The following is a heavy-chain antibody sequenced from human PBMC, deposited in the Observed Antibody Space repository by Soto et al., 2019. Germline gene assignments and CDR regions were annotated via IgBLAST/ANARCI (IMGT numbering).Heavy chain of an antibody. CDR3: AHRVLRTVFGLVTTTAIYFDF. CDR1: GFSLTTSGVG. D-gene: IGHD3-3*01. V-gene: IGHV2-5*02. Sequence: QITLNESGPTVVRPTETLTLTCRFSGFSLTTSGVGVGWIRQSPGKAPEWLALIYWDDDKRYSASLKSRLTITKDTSKTQVVLTVSDLDPTDTATYYCAHRVLRTVFGLVTTTAIYFDFWGQGTPVAVSS. CDR2: IYWDDDK. J-gene: IGHJ4*02.